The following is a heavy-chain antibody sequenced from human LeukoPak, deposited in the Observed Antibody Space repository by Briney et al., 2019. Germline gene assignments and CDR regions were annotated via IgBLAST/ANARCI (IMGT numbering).Heavy chain of an antibody. CDR1: GFTFSSYE. D-gene: IGHD3-22*01. J-gene: IGHJ6*03. CDR3: ARDPGYYYDSSGYRAYMDV. CDR2: ISSSGSTI. V-gene: IGHV3-48*03. Sequence: PGGSLRLSCAASGFTFSSYEMNWVRQAPGKGLEWVSYISSSGSTIYYADSVKGRFTISRDNAKNSLYLQMNSLRAEDTAVYYCARDPGYYYDSSGYRAYMDVWGKGTTVTVSS.